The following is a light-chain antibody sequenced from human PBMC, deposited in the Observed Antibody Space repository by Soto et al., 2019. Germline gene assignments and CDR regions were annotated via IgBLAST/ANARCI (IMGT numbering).Light chain of an antibody. J-gene: IGLJ1*01. CDR2: SNN. Sequence: QSVLTQPPSASGTPGQRVPISCSGSRSNLGSNTVNWYQQLPGTAPKLLIYSNNQRPSGVPDRFSGSKSGTSASLAISGLQSEDEADYYCAAWDDILNGHVFGTGTKLTVL. CDR3: AAWDDILNGHV. CDR1: RSNLGSNT. V-gene: IGLV1-44*01.